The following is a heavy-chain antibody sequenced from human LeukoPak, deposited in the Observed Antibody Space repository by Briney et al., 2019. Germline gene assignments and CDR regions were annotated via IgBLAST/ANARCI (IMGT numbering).Heavy chain of an antibody. V-gene: IGHV3-33*01. J-gene: IGHJ5*02. CDR1: GFAFSSFG. D-gene: IGHD4-17*01. CDR2: IWYDGTNK. Sequence: GRSLRLSCAASGFAFSSFGMHWVRQAPGKGLEWVAVIWYDGTNKYYANSVKGRFTISRDNSKNTLYLQMNSLRAEDTAVYYCARATVTRWFDPWGQGTLVTVSS. CDR3: ARATVTRWFDP.